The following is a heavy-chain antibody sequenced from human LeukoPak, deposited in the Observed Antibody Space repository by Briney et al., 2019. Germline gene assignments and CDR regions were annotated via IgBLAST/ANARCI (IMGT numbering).Heavy chain of an antibody. V-gene: IGHV3-30*02. CDR1: GFTFSSYG. D-gene: IGHD1-26*01. CDR3: AKDRPVGIVGAAAGFDY. J-gene: IGHJ4*02. CDR2: IGYDGSHK. Sequence: GGSLRLSCAASGFTFSSYGMHWVRQAPGKGLEWVTFIGYDGSHKYYADSVKGRFTISRDNSKNTLYLQMNSLRVEDTAVYYCAKDRPVGIVGAAAGFDYWGQGTLVTVSS.